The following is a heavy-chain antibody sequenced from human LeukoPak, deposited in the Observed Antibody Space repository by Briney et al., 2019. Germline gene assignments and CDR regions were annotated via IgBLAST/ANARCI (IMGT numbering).Heavy chain of an antibody. D-gene: IGHD4/OR15-4a*01. J-gene: IGHJ4*02. CDR1: GVSISSGNYH. Sequence: SETLSLTCTVSGVSISSGNYHWSWIRQPAGKGLEWIGRIYTGGSTNYNPSFKSRLTISIDKSKNQFSLKLTSVTAADSAVYFCARGPLLGDDYDPPFRYWGQGTLVTVSS. CDR2: IYTGGST. CDR3: ARGPLLGDDYDPPFRY. V-gene: IGHV4-61*02.